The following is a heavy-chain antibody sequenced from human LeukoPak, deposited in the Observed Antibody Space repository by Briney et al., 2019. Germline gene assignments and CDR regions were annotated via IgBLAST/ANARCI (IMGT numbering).Heavy chain of an antibody. CDR3: ASPRAIYDYVWGSYRYGLDY. D-gene: IGHD3-16*02. V-gene: IGHV1-2*02. CDR2: INPNSGGT. J-gene: IGHJ4*02. Sequence: ASVKVSCKASGYTFTGYYMHWVRQAPGQGLEWMGWINPNSGGTNYAQKFQGRVTMTRDTSISTAYMELSRLRSDDTAVYYCASPRAIYDYVWGSYRYGLDYWGQGTLVTVFS. CDR1: GYTFTGYY.